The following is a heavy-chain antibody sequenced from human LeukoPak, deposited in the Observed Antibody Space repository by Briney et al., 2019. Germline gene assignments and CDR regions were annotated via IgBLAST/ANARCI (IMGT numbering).Heavy chain of an antibody. CDR2: IKQDGSEK. Sequence: GGSLRLSCAASGFIFSSYGMHWVRQAPGKGLEWVANIKQDGSEKYYVDSVKGRFTISRDNAKNLLYLQMNSLRAEDTAVYYCARSYYYGSGSYKQYYFDYWGQGTLVTVSS. CDR3: ARSYYYGSGSYKQYYFDY. V-gene: IGHV3-7*01. D-gene: IGHD3-10*01. CDR1: GFIFSSYG. J-gene: IGHJ4*02.